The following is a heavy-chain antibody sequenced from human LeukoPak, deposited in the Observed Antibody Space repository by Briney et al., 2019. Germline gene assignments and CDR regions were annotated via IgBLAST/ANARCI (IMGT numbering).Heavy chain of an antibody. CDR2: IHPTTGNP. J-gene: IGHJ4*02. V-gene: IGHV7-4-1*02. CDR1: GYSFTNYA. CDR3: ARDEYSSGWYPLPLFDY. Sequence: ASVKVSCKTSGYSFTNYAMNWVRQAPGRGLEFMGWIHPTTGNPAYAQGFRGRFVFSLDTSVSTAYLQISSLKAEDTAVYYCARDEYSSGWYPLPLFDYWGQGTLVTVSS. D-gene: IGHD6-19*01.